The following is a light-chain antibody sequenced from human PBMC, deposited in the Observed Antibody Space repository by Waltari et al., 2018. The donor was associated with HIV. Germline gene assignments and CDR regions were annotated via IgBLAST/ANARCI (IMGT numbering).Light chain of an antibody. Sequence: DLQMTQSPSTLSASVGDRVTITCRASQSISTWLAWYQQKPWKAPKLLIYKASSLESGVPSRFSGSGSGTEFTLTITSLQPDDFATYYCQHYTSYPFGQGTKVEIK. V-gene: IGKV1-5*03. J-gene: IGKJ2*01. CDR2: KAS. CDR1: QSISTW. CDR3: QHYTSYP.